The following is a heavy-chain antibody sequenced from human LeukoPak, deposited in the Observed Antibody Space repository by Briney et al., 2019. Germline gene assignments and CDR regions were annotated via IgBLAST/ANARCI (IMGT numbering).Heavy chain of an antibody. CDR1: GYTFTAYY. Sequence: GASVKVSCKASGYTFTAYYLLRVRQAPGQGLEWMGWIHPNSGDTNYAQKFQGRVTMTRDTSISTAYLELNRLRSDDTAIYYCSREDYWGQGNLVTVSS. CDR3: SREDY. CDR2: IHPNSGDT. V-gene: IGHV1-2*02. J-gene: IGHJ4*02.